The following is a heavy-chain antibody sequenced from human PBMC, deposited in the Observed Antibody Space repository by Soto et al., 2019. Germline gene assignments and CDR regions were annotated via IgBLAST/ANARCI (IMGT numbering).Heavy chain of an antibody. Sequence: QVQLVESGGGVVQPGRSLRLSCVASGFTFSSCAMHWVRQVPGKGLEWLAVVTHDGSLYPYADSVKGRFRISRDNSRKTLYLQMNSLRAEDTAVYYGGKVRSDTWSFDYWGQGTLVTVSS. CDR2: VTHDGSLY. CDR1: GFTFSSCA. V-gene: IGHV3-30*18. J-gene: IGHJ4*02. CDR3: GKVRSDTWSFDY. D-gene: IGHD2-8*02.